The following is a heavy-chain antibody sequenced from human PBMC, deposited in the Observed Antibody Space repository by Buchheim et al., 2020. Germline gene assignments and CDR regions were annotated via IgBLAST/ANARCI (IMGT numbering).Heavy chain of an antibody. CDR3: AGGGFGELLYYFFGMDV. D-gene: IGHD3-10*01. V-gene: IGHV3-23*01. CDR2: ICARGGNT. CDR1: GFSFNKYA. Sequence: DVQLLESGGGLVQPGGSLRLSCAASGFSFNKYAMSWVRQAPGKGLEWVSSICARGGNTYYADSVKGRFTISRDNFKDTLYLRMNSLRADDTAVYYCAGGGFGELLYYFFGMDVWGPGTT. J-gene: IGHJ6*02.